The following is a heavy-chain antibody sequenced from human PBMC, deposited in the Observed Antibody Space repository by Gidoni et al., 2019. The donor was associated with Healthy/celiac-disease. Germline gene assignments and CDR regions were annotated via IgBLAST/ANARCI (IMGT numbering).Heavy chain of an antibody. J-gene: IGHJ4*02. CDR1: GFTFSNAW. CDR2: SKSKTDGGTT. CDR3: TTGGTVADY. Sequence: EVQLVESGGGLVKPGGSLRLSCAASGFTFSNAWMSWVRQAPGKGLEWVGRSKSKTDGGTTDYAAPVKGRFTISRDDSKNTLYLQMNSLKTEDTAVYYCTTGGTVADYWGQGTLVTVSS. V-gene: IGHV3-15*01. D-gene: IGHD1-7*01.